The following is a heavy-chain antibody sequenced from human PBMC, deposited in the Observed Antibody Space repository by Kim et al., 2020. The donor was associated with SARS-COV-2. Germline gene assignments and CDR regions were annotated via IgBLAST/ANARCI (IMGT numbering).Heavy chain of an antibody. J-gene: IGHJ4*02. CDR2: IRARAETT. Sequence: GGSLRLSCAASGLNLTNNAMSWVRQAPGRGPEWVSTIRARAETTYYADSVNGRFTISRDSSKHTLYLQLNSLRADDTAVYYCAKDRGGSGWPVFDYWGQG. V-gene: IGHV3-23*01. CDR3: AKDRGGSGWPVFDY. CDR1: GLNLTNNA. D-gene: IGHD6-19*01.